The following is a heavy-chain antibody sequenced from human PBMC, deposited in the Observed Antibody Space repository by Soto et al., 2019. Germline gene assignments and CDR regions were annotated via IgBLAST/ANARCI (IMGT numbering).Heavy chain of an antibody. D-gene: IGHD6-13*01. J-gene: IGHJ6*02. CDR3: AGSIAAADGYYYYGMDV. Sequence: QVQLVQSGAEVKKPGSSVKVSCKASGGTFSSYAISWVRQAPGQGLEWMGGIIPIFGTANYAQKFQGRVTITADESTSTAYMELSSLRSEDTTVYYCAGSIAAADGYYYYGMDVWGQGTTVTVSS. CDR1: GGTFSSYA. CDR2: IIPIFGTA. V-gene: IGHV1-69*01.